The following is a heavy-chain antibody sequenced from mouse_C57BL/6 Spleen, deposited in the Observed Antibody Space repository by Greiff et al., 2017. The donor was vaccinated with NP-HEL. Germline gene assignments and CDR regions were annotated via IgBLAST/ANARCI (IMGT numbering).Heavy chain of an antibody. Sequence: EVKLQESGPELVKPGASVKISCKASGYSFTDYNMNWVKQSNRKSLEWIGVINPNYGTTSYNQKFKGKATLTVDQSSSTAYMQLNSLTSEDSAVYYCASYGSSYEDYAMDYWGQGTSVTVSS. CDR2: INPNYGTT. D-gene: IGHD1-1*01. CDR1: GYSFTDYN. J-gene: IGHJ4*01. CDR3: ASYGSSYEDYAMDY. V-gene: IGHV1-39*01.